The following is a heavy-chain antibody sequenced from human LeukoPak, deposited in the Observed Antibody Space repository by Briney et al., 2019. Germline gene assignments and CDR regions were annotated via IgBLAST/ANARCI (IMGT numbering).Heavy chain of an antibody. J-gene: IGHJ6*03. CDR3: ARASQYDSSGYYTNALYYYYMDV. V-gene: IGHV4-61*02. D-gene: IGHD3-22*01. Sequence: PSQTLSLTCTVSGGSISGGSYYWSWIRQPAGKGLEWIGRIYTSGSTNYNPSLKSRVTISVDTSKNQFSLKLSSVTAADTAVYYCARASQYDSSGYYTNALYYYYMDVWGKGTTVTVSS. CDR1: GGSISGGSYY. CDR2: IYTSGST.